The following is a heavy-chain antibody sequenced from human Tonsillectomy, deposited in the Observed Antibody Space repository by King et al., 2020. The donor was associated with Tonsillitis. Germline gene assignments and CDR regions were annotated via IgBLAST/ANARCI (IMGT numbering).Heavy chain of an antibody. D-gene: IGHD5-24*01. CDR1: GGSISSGGYS. V-gene: IGHV4-30-4*07. J-gene: IGHJ5*02. Sequence: LQLQESGPGLVKPSQTLSLTCAVSGGSISSGGYSWGWIRHPPGKGLEWIGYIYYSGNTRYNPYLQSRVIMSLDTSKNQFSLKLYSVTAAYTAVYYCARDGAERYGLFDPWGQGTLVTV. CDR2: IYYSGNT. CDR3: ARDGAERYGLFDP.